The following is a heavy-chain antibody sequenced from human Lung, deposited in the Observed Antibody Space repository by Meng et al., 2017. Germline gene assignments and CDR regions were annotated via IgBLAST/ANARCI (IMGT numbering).Heavy chain of an antibody. Sequence: GPGLVKPAGPLPLTCAVSGGSITSSTWWTWVRQPPGKGLEWFGEIFHSGSTNYNPPLESRVTISVDKSKNQFSLKVYSVTAADTATYYCARFDISSSGRGDYWGQGILVTVSS. CDR3: ARFDISSSGRGDY. J-gene: IGHJ4*02. D-gene: IGHD1-26*01. V-gene: IGHV4-4*02. CDR2: IFHSGST. CDR1: GGSITSSTW.